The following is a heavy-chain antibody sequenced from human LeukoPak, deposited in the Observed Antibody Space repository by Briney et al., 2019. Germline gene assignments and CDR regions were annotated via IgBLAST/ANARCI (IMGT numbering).Heavy chain of an antibody. Sequence: SETLSLTCTVSGGSISNYYWSWIRQPAGKGLEWIGRIYSSGTTIYNPSLKSRVTMSVDASKNQFSLKLSSVTAADTAVYFCASGSSGYDPWGQGTLVTVSS. V-gene: IGHV4-4*07. CDR1: GGSISNYY. CDR2: IYSSGTT. J-gene: IGHJ5*02. D-gene: IGHD5-12*01. CDR3: ASGSSGYDP.